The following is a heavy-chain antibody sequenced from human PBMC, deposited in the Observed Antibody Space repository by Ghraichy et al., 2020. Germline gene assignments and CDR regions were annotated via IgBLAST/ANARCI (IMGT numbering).Heavy chain of an antibody. J-gene: IGHJ6*02. CDR3: AKDIGVSFLDYYYGMDV. Sequence: GGSLRLSCAASGFTFSSYGMHWVRQAPGKGLEWVAVISYDGSNKYYADSVKGRFTISRDNSKNTLYLQMNSLRAEDTAVYYCAKDIGVSFLDYYYGMDVWGQGTTVTVSS. CDR2: ISYDGSNK. D-gene: IGHD3-16*02. CDR1: GFTFSSYG. V-gene: IGHV3-30*18.